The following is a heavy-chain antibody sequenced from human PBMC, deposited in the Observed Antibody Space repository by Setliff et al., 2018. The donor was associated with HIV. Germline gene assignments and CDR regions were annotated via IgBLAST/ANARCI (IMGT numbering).Heavy chain of an antibody. CDR3: ARHVRWLGDVFDF. D-gene: IGHD6-19*01. J-gene: IGHJ3*01. CDR2: ISSSGTTI. CDR1: GFTFSNYE. Sequence: PGGSLRLSCAASGFTFSNYEMNWVRQAPGKGLEWVSYISSSGTTIYYADSVKGRFTISRDNAKNSLYLQMNSLRAEDTAVYYCARHVRWLGDVFDFWGHGTVVTVSS. V-gene: IGHV3-48*03.